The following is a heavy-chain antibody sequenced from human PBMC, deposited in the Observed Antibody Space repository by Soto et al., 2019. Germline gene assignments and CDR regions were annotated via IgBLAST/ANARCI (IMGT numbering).Heavy chain of an antibody. CDR3: ARGPHDYGANPPFDY. V-gene: IGHV4-34*01. CDR1: GGAFSGYY. J-gene: IGHJ4*02. D-gene: IGHD4-17*01. Sequence: QVQLQQWGAGLLKPSETLSLTCAVYGGAFSGYYWRWVRQPPGKGLEWIGETNHSGSTNYNPSLKSRITISVDTSKNQFSLKLSSVTAADTAVYYCARGPHDYGANPPFDYWGQGTLVTVSS. CDR2: TNHSGST.